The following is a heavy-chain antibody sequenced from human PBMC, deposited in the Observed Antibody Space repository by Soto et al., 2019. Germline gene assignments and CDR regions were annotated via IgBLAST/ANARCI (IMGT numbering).Heavy chain of an antibody. CDR1: GFTFSSYA. J-gene: IGHJ6*02. Sequence: GGSLRLSCAASGFTFSSYAMHWVRQAPGKGLEWVAVISYDGSNKYYADSVRGRFTISRDNSKNTLYLQMNSLRAEDTAVYYCARDGFWSGPPDLYYYYGMDVWGQGTTVTVSS. D-gene: IGHD3-3*01. CDR3: ARDGFWSGPPDLYYYYGMDV. CDR2: ISYDGSNK. V-gene: IGHV3-30-3*01.